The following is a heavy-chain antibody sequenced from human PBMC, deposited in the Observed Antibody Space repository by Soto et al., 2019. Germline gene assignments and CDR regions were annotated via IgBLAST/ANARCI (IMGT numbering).Heavy chain of an antibody. D-gene: IGHD3-3*01. CDR3: ARGRRDYDFWSGYYPYYYYYYMDV. CDR1: GYTFTGYY. Sequence: ASVKVSCKASGYTFTGYYMHWVRQAPGQGLEWMGWINPNSGGTNYAQKFQGWVTMTGDTSISTAYMELSRLRSDDTAVYYCARGRRDYDFWSGYYPYYYYYYMDVWGKGTXVTVSS. CDR2: INPNSGGT. V-gene: IGHV1-2*04. J-gene: IGHJ6*03.